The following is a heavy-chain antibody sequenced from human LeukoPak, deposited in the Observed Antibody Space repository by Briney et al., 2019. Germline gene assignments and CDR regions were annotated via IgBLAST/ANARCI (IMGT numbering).Heavy chain of an antibody. V-gene: IGHV4-61*02. J-gene: IGHJ4*02. CDR3: ARETHSSSWYGYYFDY. D-gene: IGHD6-13*01. CDR2: IYTSGST. CDR1: GGSISSGSYY. Sequence: SETLSLTCTVSGGSISSGSYYWSWIRQPAGKGLEWIGRIYTSGSTNYNPSLKSRVTISVDTSKNQFSLKLSSVTAADTAVYYCARETHSSSWYGYYFDYWGQGTLVTVSP.